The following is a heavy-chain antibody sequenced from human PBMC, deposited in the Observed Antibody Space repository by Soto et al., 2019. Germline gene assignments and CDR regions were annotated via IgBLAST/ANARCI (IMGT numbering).Heavy chain of an antibody. J-gene: IGHJ3*02. CDR2: ISSSGSTI. V-gene: IGHV3-11*01. CDR1: GFTFSDYY. CDR3: ARGRTYYYDSSGPGPFDI. Sequence: LRLSCAAPGFTFSDYYMSWIRQAPGKGLEWVSYISSSGSTIYYADSVKGRFTISRDNAKNSLYLQMNSLRAEDTAVYYCARGRTYYYDSSGPGPFDIWGQGTMVTVSS. D-gene: IGHD3-22*01.